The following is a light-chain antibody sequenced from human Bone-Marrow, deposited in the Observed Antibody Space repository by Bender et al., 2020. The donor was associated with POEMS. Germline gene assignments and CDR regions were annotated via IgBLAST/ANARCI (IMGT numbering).Light chain of an antibody. V-gene: IGLV2-14*02. Sequence: QSALTQPASVSGSPGQSITIPCTGSSSDIGAYNLISWFQQHPGETPKLIIYEISTRPSGVSNRFSGSKSGNTASLTISGLQAEDEADYYCSSYTSSNTVIFGGGTKLTVL. CDR3: SSYTSSNTVI. CDR2: EIS. J-gene: IGLJ2*01. CDR1: SSDIGAYNL.